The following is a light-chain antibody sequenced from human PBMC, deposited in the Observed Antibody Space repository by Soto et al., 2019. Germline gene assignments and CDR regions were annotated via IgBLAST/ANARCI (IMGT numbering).Light chain of an antibody. V-gene: IGLV1-40*01. CDR2: GNS. Sequence: QSVLTQPPSVSGAPGQRVTISCTGSSSNIGAGYDGHWYQQLPGTAPKLLIYGNSNRPSGVPDRFSGSKSGTSASLAITGLQADDEADYYCQSYASSLTLRVFGTGTKVTVL. CDR1: SSNIGAGYD. J-gene: IGLJ1*01. CDR3: QSYASSLTLRV.